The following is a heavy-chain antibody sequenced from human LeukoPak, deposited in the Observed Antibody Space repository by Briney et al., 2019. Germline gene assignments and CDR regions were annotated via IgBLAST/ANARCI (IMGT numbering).Heavy chain of an antibody. V-gene: IGHV4-59*01. J-gene: IGHJ4*02. CDR1: GGSFSGYY. CDR2: IYYSGST. Sequence: PSETLSLTCAVYGGSFSGYYWSWIRQPPGKGLEWIGYIYYSGSTNYNPSLKSRVTISVDTSKNQFSLKLSSVTAADTAVYYCAGRSGSIFFDYWGQGTLVTVSS. D-gene: IGHD6-19*01. CDR3: AGRSGSIFFDY.